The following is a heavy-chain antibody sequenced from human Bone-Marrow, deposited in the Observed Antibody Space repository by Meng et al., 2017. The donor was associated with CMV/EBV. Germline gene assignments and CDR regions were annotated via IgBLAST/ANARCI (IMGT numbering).Heavy chain of an antibody. CDR3: ARRKMNSFDY. D-gene: IGHD1-14*01. V-gene: IGHV1-8*01. CDR2: MNPNSANT. Sequence: SGQSSGYTFTSYDISWVRQATGQGLEWMGWMNPNSANTGYAQKFQGRVTMTRNTSVSTAYMELSSLRSEDTAVYYCARRKMNSFDYWGQGTLVTVSS. J-gene: IGHJ4*02. CDR1: GYTFTSYD.